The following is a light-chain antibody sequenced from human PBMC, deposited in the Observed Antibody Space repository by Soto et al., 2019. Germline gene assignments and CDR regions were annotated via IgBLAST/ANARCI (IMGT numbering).Light chain of an antibody. Sequence: QPVLTQSPSASASLGASVKLTCTLSSGHSTYAIAWHQQQPEKGPRYLMKLNSDGSHSKGDGIPDRFSGSSSRAERYLTISSLQSEDEADYYCQTWGTGPWVFGGGTKLTVL. CDR2: LNSDGSH. CDR1: SGHSTYA. CDR3: QTWGTGPWV. J-gene: IGLJ3*02. V-gene: IGLV4-69*01.